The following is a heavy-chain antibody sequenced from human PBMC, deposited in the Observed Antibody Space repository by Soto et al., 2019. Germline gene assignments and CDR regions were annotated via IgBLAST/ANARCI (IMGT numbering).Heavy chain of an antibody. CDR2: IWSDGSNK. CDR3: ATQWGVTTPWYFDL. Sequence: GSLRLSCAASGITFSTYGMHWVRQGPGKGLEWVAVIWSDGSNKYYADSVKGRFTISRDNSENTLYLQMNSLRAEDTAVYYCATQWGVTTPWYFDLRGRGTLVTVSS. CDR1: GITFSTYG. V-gene: IGHV3-33*08. D-gene: IGHD4-17*01. J-gene: IGHJ2*01.